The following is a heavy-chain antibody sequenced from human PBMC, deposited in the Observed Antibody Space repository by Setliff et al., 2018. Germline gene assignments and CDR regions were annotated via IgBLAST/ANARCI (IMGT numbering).Heavy chain of an antibody. CDR2: ISGSGGST. V-gene: IGHV3-23*01. CDR3: ARDWDIAVDHGLDY. D-gene: IGHD6-19*01. J-gene: IGHJ4*02. CDR1: GFTFSSSA. Sequence: PGGSLRLSCAASGFTFSSSAMAWVRQAPGKGLEWVSAISGSGGSTYYADSVKGRFTISRDNAKNSLYLQMNSLRAEDTAVYYCARDWDIAVDHGLDYWGQGTLVTVSS.